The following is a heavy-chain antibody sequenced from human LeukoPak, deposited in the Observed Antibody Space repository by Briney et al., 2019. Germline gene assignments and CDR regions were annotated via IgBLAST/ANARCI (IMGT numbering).Heavy chain of an antibody. CDR1: GFTFDDYA. CDR2: ISWNSGSI. D-gene: IGHD1-14*01. CDR3: AKDIFTGRYGMDV. J-gene: IGHJ6*02. Sequence: PGGSLRLSCAASGFTFDDYAMHWVRQAPGKGLEWVSGISWNSGSIGYADSVKGRFTISRDNAENSLYLQMNSLRAEDTALYYCAKDIFTGRYGMDVWGQGTTVTISS. V-gene: IGHV3-9*01.